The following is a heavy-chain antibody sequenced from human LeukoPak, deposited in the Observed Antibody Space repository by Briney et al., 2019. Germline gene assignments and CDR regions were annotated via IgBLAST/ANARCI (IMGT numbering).Heavy chain of an antibody. CDR1: GYSISSGYY. D-gene: IGHD3-10*01. CDR2: IHTSGST. J-gene: IGHJ6*03. Sequence: PSETLSLTCTVSGYSISSGYYWGWIRQPAGKGLEWIGRIHTSGSTNYNPSLKSRVTMSVDTSKNQFSLKLSSVTAVDTAVYYCARDRYYYGSGSYPYMDVWGKGTTVTISS. CDR3: ARDRYYYGSGSYPYMDV. V-gene: IGHV4-4*07.